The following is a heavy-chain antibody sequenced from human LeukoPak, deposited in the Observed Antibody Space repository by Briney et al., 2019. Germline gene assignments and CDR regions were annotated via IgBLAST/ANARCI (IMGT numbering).Heavy chain of an antibody. CDR2: ISISGSTK. J-gene: IGHJ6*02. Sequence: PGGSLRLSCAASGFTFSSHHMNWVRQAPGKGLEWVSYISISGSTKYYADSVKGRFTISRDNAKNSLYLRMNSLRAEDTAVYYCARDGTTVTTNYYYAMDVWGQGTTVTVSS. CDR3: ARDGTTVTTNYYYAMDV. V-gene: IGHV3-48*03. CDR1: GFTFSSHH. D-gene: IGHD4-17*01.